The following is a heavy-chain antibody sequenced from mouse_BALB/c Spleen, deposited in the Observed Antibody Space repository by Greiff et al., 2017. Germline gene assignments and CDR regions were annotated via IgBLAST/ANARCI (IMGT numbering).Heavy chain of an antibody. CDR1: GFNIKDYY. CDR3: NHYRYDHYAMDY. J-gene: IGHJ4*01. V-gene: IGHV14-4*02. Sequence: EVQLQQSGAELVRSGASVKLSCTASGFNIKDYYMHWVKQRPEQGLEWIGWIDPENGDTEYAPKFQGKATMTADTSSNTAYLQLSSLTSEDTAVYYCNHYRYDHYAMDYWGQGTSVTVSS. D-gene: IGHD2-14*01. CDR2: IDPENGDT.